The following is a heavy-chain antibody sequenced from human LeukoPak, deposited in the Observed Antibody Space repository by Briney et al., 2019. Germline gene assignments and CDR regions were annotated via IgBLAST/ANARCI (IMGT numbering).Heavy chain of an antibody. Sequence: SQTLSLPCTVSGGSISSGGYYWSWIRQHPGKGLEWIGYIYYSGSTYYNPSLKSRVTISVDTSKNQFSLKLSSVTAADTAVYYCARQGSVAATRGFFDYWGQGTLVTVSS. D-gene: IGHD2-15*01. CDR2: IYYSGST. V-gene: IGHV4-31*03. CDR3: ARQGSVAATRGFFDY. CDR1: GGSISSGGYY. J-gene: IGHJ4*02.